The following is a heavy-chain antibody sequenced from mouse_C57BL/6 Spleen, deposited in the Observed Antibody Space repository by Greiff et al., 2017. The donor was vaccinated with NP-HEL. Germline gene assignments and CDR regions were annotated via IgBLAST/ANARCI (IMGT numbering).Heavy chain of an antibody. CDR2: IYPGSGNT. J-gene: IGHJ2*01. V-gene: IGHV1-66*01. D-gene: IGHD2-5*01. Sequence: VQLQQSGPELVKPGASVKISCKASGYSFTSYYIHWVKQRPGQGLEWIGWIYPGSGNTKYNEKFKGKATLTADTSSSTAYMQLSSLTSEDSAVYYCARGGYSNGFDYWGQGTTLTVSS. CDR1: GYSFTSYY. CDR3: ARGGYSNGFDY.